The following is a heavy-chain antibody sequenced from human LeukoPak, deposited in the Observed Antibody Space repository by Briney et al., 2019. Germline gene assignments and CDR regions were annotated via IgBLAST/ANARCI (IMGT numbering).Heavy chain of an antibody. CDR3: AKGVKYCCGYWSYQVY. CDR1: GFTFSNYA. CDR2: ISCSGGST. J-gene: IGHJ4*02. V-gene: IGHV3-23*01. Sequence: PGGSLRLSCAASGFTFSNYAMRWVRQAPGKGLEWVSGISCSGGSTYYADSVKGRFTISRDNSKNTLYLQMNSLRAADTAVYYCAKGVKYCCGYWSYQVYWGQGTMVTVSS. D-gene: IGHD3-10*01.